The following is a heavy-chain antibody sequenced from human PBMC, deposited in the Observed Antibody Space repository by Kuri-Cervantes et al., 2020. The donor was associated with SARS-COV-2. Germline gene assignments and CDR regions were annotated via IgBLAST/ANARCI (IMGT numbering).Heavy chain of an antibody. D-gene: IGHD7-27*01. Sequence: GGSLRLSCAASGFTFSSYAMHWVRQAPGKGLEWVAVISYDGSNKYYADSVKGRFTISRDNAKNSLYLQMNSLRAEDTALYHCARDDWGSGGAFDIWGQGTMVTVSS. J-gene: IGHJ3*02. V-gene: IGHV3-30-3*01. CDR2: ISYDGSNK. CDR1: GFTFSSYA. CDR3: ARDDWGSGGAFDI.